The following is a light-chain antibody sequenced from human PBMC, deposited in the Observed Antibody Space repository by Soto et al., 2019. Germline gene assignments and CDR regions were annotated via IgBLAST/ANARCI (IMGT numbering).Light chain of an antibody. J-gene: IGKJ1*01. CDR2: DAS. CDR1: QDINDW. V-gene: IGKV1-5*01. Sequence: DIQMTQSPSTLSASVGDRVTITCRASQDINDWLAWYQQKPGNAPKFLIYDASTLEGGVPSRFSGSGSGTEFTLTISSLQPDDFATYYCQQYHSRRTFGQGTKVDIK. CDR3: QQYHSRRT.